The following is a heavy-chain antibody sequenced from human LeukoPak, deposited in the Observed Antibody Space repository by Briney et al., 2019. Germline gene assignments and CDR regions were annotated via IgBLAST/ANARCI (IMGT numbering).Heavy chain of an antibody. V-gene: IGHV3-23*01. CDR2: ISGSGGST. CDR3: AKHADFWSGYFFWYFDY. D-gene: IGHD3-3*01. CDR1: GFPFSSYA. J-gene: IGHJ4*02. Sequence: GGSLRLSCAASGFPFSSYAMSWVRQAPGKGLEWVSAISGSGGSTYYADSVKGRFTISRDNSKNTLYLQMNSLRAEDAAVYYCAKHADFWSGYFFWYFDYWGQGTLVTVSS.